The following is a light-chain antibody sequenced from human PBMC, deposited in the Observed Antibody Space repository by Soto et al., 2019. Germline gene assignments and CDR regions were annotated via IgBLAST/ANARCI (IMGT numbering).Light chain of an antibody. CDR2: GAS. Sequence: EIVLTQSPGTLSLSPGERATLSCRASQSVSSSNLAWYQHKPGQAPRLVMYGASSRATGIPDRFSGRGSGTDFTLTISRLEPEDFAIYYCQQYGSSPVSFGQGTKLEIK. J-gene: IGKJ2*03. V-gene: IGKV3-20*01. CDR1: QSVSSSN. CDR3: QQYGSSPVS.